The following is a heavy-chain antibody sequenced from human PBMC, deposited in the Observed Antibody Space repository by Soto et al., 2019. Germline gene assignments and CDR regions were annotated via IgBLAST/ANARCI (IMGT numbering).Heavy chain of an antibody. CDR3: ARHPMGDYGSNY. CDR1: CGSIRSSSFY. J-gene: IGHJ4*02. V-gene: IGHV4-39*01. CDR2: IYYSGST. D-gene: IGHD4-17*01. Sequence: LVTLSLHCPVVCGSIRSSSFYRGWIRQPPGKGLEWIGSIYYSGSTYYNPSLKSRVTISVDTSKNQFSLKLSSVTAADTAVYYCARHPMGDYGSNYWGQGTLVTVSS.